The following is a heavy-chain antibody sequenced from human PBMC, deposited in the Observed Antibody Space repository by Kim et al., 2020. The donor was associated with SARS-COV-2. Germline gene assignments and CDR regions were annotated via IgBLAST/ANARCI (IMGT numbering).Heavy chain of an antibody. V-gene: IGHV3-23*01. CDR1: GFTFRDYP. CDR3: ATHRWKDGGFCSGGRCHSGDFDY. D-gene: IGHD2-15*01. CDR2: ISTTGDVT. J-gene: IGHJ4*02. Sequence: GGSLRLSCGASGFTFRDYPMSWVRQAPGKGLEWVPIISTTGDVTNYADSVKGRFTVSRDNSEKRLYLQMNSLRVEDTAVYYCATHRWKDGGFCSGGRCHSGDFDYWGQGTLVAVSS.